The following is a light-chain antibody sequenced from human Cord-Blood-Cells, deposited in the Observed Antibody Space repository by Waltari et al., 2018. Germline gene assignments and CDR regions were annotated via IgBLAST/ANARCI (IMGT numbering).Light chain of an antibody. CDR3: QQYSNWAGTVT. Sequence: ELVLTHSPPTLSLHPGERASLSSRDSQRDTSNLAWYQQTPGQAPRRLIYGASTRATGIPARFSGSGSVTEFTLTISSLQSEDFAVYYCQQYSNWAGTVTCGPGTKVDI. J-gene: IGKJ3*01. CDR2: GAS. V-gene: IGKV3-15*01. CDR1: QRDTSN.